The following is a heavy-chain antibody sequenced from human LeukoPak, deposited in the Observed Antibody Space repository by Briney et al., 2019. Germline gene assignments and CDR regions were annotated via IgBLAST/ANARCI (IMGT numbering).Heavy chain of an antibody. CDR3: ARDHHDYVWGSYRNFDY. CDR1: AGTFSGYA. Sequence: SAKVFCKASAGTFSGYAIRWVRQAPGQGLEWMGGIIPIFGTANYAQKIQGRCTIPTDESPSTAYMELSSLRSEDTAVYYCARDHHDYVWGSYRNFDYWGEGTLGTVSS. V-gene: IGHV1-69*05. CDR2: IIPIFGTA. D-gene: IGHD3-16*02. J-gene: IGHJ4*02.